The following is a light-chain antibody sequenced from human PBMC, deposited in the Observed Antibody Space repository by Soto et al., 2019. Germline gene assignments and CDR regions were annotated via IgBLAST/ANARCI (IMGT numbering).Light chain of an antibody. V-gene: IGLV1-51*02. CDR3: GTWDSSLSAPFV. J-gene: IGLJ1*01. CDR1: SSNIGRNY. Sequence: QSVLTQPPSVSAAPGQKVIISCSGSSSNIGRNYVSWYQHLPGTAPKLLIFETTKRPSGIPDRFSGSKSGTSATPGITGLQTGDEADYYCGTWDSSLSAPFVFGTGTKLTVL. CDR2: ETT.